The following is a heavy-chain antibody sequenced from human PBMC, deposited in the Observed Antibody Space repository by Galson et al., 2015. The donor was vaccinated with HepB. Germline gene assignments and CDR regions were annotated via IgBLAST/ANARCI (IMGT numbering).Heavy chain of an antibody. D-gene: IGHD3-16*01. J-gene: IGHJ6*03. CDR3: ARVEGEVGGVNYMDF. Sequence: SLRLSCAASGFTFSSYSMNWVRQAPGKGLEWVSYISSSSSTKYFADSVKGRFSISRDNAKKSLYLHVSRLGAEDTAVYYCARVEGEVGGVNYMDFWGKGTTVTVSS. CDR2: ISSSSSTK. V-gene: IGHV3-48*04. CDR1: GFTFSSYS.